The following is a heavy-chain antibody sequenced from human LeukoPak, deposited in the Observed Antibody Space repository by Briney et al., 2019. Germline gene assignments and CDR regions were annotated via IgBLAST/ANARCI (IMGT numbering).Heavy chain of an antibody. CDR2: INHSGST. CDR3: NLYDGYSTWDFDY. D-gene: IGHD5-24*01. Sequence: SETLSLTCAVYGGSFSGYYWSWIRQPPGKGLEWIGEINHSGSTNYNPSLKSRVTISVDTSKNQFSLKLSSVTAADTAAYYCNLYDGYSTWDFDYWGQGTLVTVSS. V-gene: IGHV4-34*01. J-gene: IGHJ4*02. CDR1: GGSFSGYY.